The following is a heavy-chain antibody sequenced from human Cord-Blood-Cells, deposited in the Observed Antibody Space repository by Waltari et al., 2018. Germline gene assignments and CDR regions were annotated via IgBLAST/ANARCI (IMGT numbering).Heavy chain of an antibody. D-gene: IGHD6-13*01. CDR3: ARAGYSSSWYNSLDY. J-gene: IGHJ4*02. V-gene: IGHV1-69*01. CDR1: GGNFSSYA. Sequence: QVQLVQSGAEVKKPGSSVKVSCKASGGNFSSYAISWVRQAPGQGLEWMGGIIPIFGTANYAQKFQGRVTITADESTSTAYMELSSLRSEDTAVYYCARAGYSSSWYNSLDYWGQGTLVTVSS. CDR2: IIPIFGTA.